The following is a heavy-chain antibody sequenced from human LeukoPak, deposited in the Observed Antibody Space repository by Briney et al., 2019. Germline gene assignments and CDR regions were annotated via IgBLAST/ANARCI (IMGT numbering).Heavy chain of an antibody. CDR3: ATLRGASTAVFDS. J-gene: IGHJ4*02. CDR1: GGSISYDY. Sequence: SETLSLTCTVSGGSISYDYWTWIRQSPGKRLEWIGYIHYSGATNYSPSLKSRVTISVDASKNQFSLKLSSVTAADTALYYCATLRGASTAVFDSWGQGTLVTVSS. CDR2: IHYSGAT. D-gene: IGHD2-21*02. V-gene: IGHV4-59*08.